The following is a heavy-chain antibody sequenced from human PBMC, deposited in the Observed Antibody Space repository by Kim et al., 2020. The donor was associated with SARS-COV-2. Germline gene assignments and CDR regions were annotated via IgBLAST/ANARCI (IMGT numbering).Heavy chain of an antibody. J-gene: IGHJ4*02. D-gene: IGHD2-15*01. CDR3: AKGVLSGGVGYFDS. CDR1: GFSFSSYA. CDR2: INSGGGGT. V-gene: IGHV3-23*01. Sequence: GGSLRLSCVASGFSFSSYAMSWVRQAPGRGLEWVSTINSGGGGTYYADSVKGRLTISRDTSRNTLYLHMNRLRAEDTAIYYCAKGVLSGGVGYFDSWGQGTLVNVSS.